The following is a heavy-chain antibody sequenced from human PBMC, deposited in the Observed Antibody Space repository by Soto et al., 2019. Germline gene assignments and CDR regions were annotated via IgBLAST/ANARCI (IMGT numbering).Heavy chain of an antibody. V-gene: IGHV3-33*01. Sequence: QVQLVESGGGVVQPGRSLRLSCAASGFTFSSYGMHWVRQAPGKGLEWVAVIWYDGSNKYYADSVKGRFTISRDNSKNTLYLQMNSLRAEDTAVYYCARGPLNCSGGSCYSGASDYWGQGTLVTVSS. J-gene: IGHJ4*02. D-gene: IGHD2-15*01. CDR1: GFTFSSYG. CDR2: IWYDGSNK. CDR3: ARGPLNCSGGSCYSGASDY.